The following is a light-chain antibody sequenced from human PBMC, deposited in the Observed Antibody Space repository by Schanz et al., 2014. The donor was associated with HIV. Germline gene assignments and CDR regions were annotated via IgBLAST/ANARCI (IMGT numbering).Light chain of an antibody. J-gene: IGLJ2*01. CDR2: DVT. Sequence: QSALTQPASMSGSPGQSITISCTGTSGDIGPYDYVSWYQQHPGQAPKLLIYDVTDRPSAISNRFSGFKSGYTASLTISGLQAEDEAEYFCSSYTTGSTVVFGGGTKLTVL. CDR1: SGDIGPYDY. CDR3: SSYTTGSTVV. V-gene: IGLV2-14*03.